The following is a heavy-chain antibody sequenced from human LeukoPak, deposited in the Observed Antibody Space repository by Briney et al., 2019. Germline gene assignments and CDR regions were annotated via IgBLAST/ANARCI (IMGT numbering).Heavy chain of an antibody. CDR3: ARGRRDSGSSSWFDP. CDR2: ISTSSSYI. CDR1: GFTFSSYS. V-gene: IGHV3-21*04. D-gene: IGHD1-26*01. J-gene: IGHJ5*02. Sequence: GGSLRLSCAASGFTFSSYSMNWVRQAPGKGLEWVSSISTSSSYIYYADSVKGRFTISRDNAKNSLYLQTNSLRSEDTAVYYCARGRRDSGSSSWFDPWGQGTLVTVSS.